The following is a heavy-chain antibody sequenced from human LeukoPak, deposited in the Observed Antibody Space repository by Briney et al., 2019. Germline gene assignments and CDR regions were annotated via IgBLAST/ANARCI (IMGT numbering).Heavy chain of an antibody. J-gene: IGHJ4*02. Sequence: SVKVSCKASGGTFSSYAISWVRQAPRQGLEWMGGIIPIFGTANYAQKFQGRVTITADKSTSTAYMELSSLRSEDTAVYYCAADYGSPNFDYWGQGTLVTVSS. D-gene: IGHD4-17*01. V-gene: IGHV1-69*06. CDR2: IIPIFGTA. CDR1: GGTFSSYA. CDR3: AADYGSPNFDY.